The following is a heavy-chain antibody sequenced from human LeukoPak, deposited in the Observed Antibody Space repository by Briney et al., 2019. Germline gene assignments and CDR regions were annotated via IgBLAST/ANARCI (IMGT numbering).Heavy chain of an antibody. J-gene: IGHJ4*02. CDR3: VKGSCISTSGSMYA. CDR2: VSYGAGST. V-gene: IGHV3-23*01. Sequence: GGSLRVSCAASGFTFSNYAMTWVRQAPGKGLEWVSGVSYGAGSTYYADSVKGRFTISRDNSQNTLFLQMNSLRAEDTAVYYCVKGSCISTSGSMYAWGQGTLVTVSS. CDR1: GFTFSNYA. D-gene: IGHD2-2*01.